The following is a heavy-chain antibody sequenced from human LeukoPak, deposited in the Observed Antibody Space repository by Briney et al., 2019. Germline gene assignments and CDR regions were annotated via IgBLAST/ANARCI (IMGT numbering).Heavy chain of an antibody. J-gene: IGHJ4*02. CDR2: INPDGTTT. CDR1: GFTFSTYW. D-gene: IGHD3-10*01. V-gene: IGHV3-74*01. CDR3: TRVSSLWSFDY. Sequence: GGSLRLSCAASGFTFSTYWMHWVRQPPGKGLVWVSRINPDGTTTAYADSVKGRFTISRDNDRNTLFLQLNSLGAEDTAVYYCTRVSSLWSFDYWGQGTLVTVSS.